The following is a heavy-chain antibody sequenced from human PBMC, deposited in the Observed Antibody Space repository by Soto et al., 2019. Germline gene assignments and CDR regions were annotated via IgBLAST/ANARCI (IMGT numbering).Heavy chain of an antibody. CDR1: GGSISSSSYY. V-gene: IGHV4-39*01. Sequence: SETLSLTCTVSGGSISSSSYYWGWIRQPPGKGLEWIGSIYYSGSTYYNPSLKSRVTISVDTSKNQFSLKLSSVTAADTAVYYCARGTIGGVSVLDYWGQGTLVTVSS. CDR3: ARGTIGGVSVLDY. J-gene: IGHJ4*02. D-gene: IGHD3-16*02. CDR2: IYYSGST.